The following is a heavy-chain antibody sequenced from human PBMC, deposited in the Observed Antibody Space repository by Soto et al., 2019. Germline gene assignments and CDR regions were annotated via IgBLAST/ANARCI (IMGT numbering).Heavy chain of an antibody. CDR2: IIPILGIA. CDR3: ARHSSYGPFDY. V-gene: IGHV1-69*02. D-gene: IGHD5-18*01. J-gene: IGHJ4*02. CDR1: GGTFSSYT. Sequence: GASVKVSCKASGGTFSSYTISWVRQAPGQGLEWMGRIIPILGIANYAQKFQGRVTITADKSTSTAYMELSSLRSEDTAVYYCARHSSYGPFDYWGQGTLVTVSS.